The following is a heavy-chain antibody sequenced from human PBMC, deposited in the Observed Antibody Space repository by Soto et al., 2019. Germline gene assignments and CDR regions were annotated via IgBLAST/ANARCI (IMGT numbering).Heavy chain of an antibody. D-gene: IGHD1-1*01. CDR1: GYTFTSYG. CDR3: ARGRYGDY. Sequence: QVHLVQSGAEVKKPGASVKVSCKASGYTFTSYGITWVRQAPGQGLEWMGWISAHNGNTDYAQKLQGRVIXTRDTSTSTAYIELRSLRSDDTAVYYCARGRYGDYWGQGALVTVSS. CDR2: ISAHNGNT. J-gene: IGHJ4*02. V-gene: IGHV1-18*01.